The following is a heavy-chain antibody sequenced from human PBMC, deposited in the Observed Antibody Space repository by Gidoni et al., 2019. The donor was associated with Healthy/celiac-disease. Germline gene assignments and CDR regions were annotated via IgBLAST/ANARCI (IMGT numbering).Heavy chain of an antibody. CDR3: ARGIVIAVAGTNYYYYGMDV. CDR1: GYTFTSYD. CDR2: MNPNSGNP. J-gene: IGHJ6*02. D-gene: IGHD6-19*01. Sequence: QVQLVQSGAEVKKPGASVKVSCKASGYTFTSYDINWVRQATGQGLEWKGWMNPNSGNPGYAQKFQGRVTMTRNTSISTAYMELSSLRSEDTAVYYCARGIVIAVAGTNYYYYGMDVWGQGTTVTVSS. V-gene: IGHV1-8*01.